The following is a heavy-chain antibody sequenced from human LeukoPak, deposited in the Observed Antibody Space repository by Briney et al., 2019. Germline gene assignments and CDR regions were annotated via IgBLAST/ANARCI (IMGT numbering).Heavy chain of an antibody. Sequence: GGSLRLSCSASVFTFRSYAMSWVPQAPGKVLEWVSAYSGSGDRTYYADSVKGRFTISRDKSKNTLSLQMNSPRAEDTAVYYCAKRSGYEPGDEWFDPWGQGTLVTVSS. V-gene: IGHV3-23*01. CDR1: VFTFRSYA. J-gene: IGHJ5*02. CDR2: YSGSGDRT. CDR3: AKRSGYEPGDEWFDP. D-gene: IGHD5-12*01.